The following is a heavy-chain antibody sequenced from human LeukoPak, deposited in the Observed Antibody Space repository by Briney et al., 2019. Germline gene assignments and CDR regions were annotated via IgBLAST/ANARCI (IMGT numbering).Heavy chain of an antibody. V-gene: IGHV1-69*05. CDR1: VGTFSSYA. Sequence: SLRVSCKASVGTFSSYAISWVRQTPGEGLEWMGRIIPIFGTANYAQKLQDRLTITTDESTSTAYMELSSLRSEDTAVYYCARASHSSASPYYYYYMDVWGKGTTVTVSS. CDR2: IIPIFGTA. D-gene: IGHD3-22*01. CDR3: ARASHSSASPYYYYYMDV. J-gene: IGHJ6*03.